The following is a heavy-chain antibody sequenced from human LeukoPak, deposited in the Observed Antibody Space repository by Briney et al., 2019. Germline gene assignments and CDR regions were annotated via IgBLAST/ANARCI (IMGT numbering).Heavy chain of an antibody. Sequence: SQTLSLTCAISGDSVSNNSATWNWIRQSPSRGLEWLGRTYYKSKWHSDYAVSVKSRIILNPDTSKNQFSLLLNSVTPEDTAVYFCARGLDTAIASWDQGTLVTVSS. CDR2: TYYKSKWHS. CDR3: ARGLDTAIAS. D-gene: IGHD5-18*01. V-gene: IGHV6-1*01. CDR1: GDSVSNNSAT. J-gene: IGHJ4*02.